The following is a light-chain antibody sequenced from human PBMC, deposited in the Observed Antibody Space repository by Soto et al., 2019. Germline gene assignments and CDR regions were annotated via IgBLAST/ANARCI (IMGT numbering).Light chain of an antibody. CDR1: QSVSSY. J-gene: IGKJ1*01. Sequence: EVVMTQSPATLSVSPGERATLSCRASQSVSSYLAWYQQKPGQAPRLLIYDASNRATGIPARFSGSGSGTDYTLTISSLEPEDFAVYYCQQRSSWRTFGQGTKVDIK. CDR2: DAS. CDR3: QQRSSWRT. V-gene: IGKV3-11*01.